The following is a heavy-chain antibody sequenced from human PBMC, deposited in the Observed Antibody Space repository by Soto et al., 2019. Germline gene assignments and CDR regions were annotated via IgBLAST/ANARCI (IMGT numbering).Heavy chain of an antibody. V-gene: IGHV1-69*13. D-gene: IGHD3-22*01. CDR3: ARTLYYYDSSCYYCFDY. CDR2: IIPIFGTA. Sequence: AVKVTCKASGGTFSSYAISWVRQAPGQGLEWMGGIIPIFGTANYAQKFQGRVTITADESTSTAYMELSSLRSEDTAVYYCARTLYYYDSSCYYCFDYWREGTLVPVSS. CDR1: GGTFSSYA. J-gene: IGHJ4*02.